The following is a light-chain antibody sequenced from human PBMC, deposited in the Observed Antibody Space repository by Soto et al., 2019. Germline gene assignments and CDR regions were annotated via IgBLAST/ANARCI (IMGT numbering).Light chain of an antibody. CDR2: DVS. J-gene: IGLJ1*01. Sequence: QSALTQPASVSGSPGQSITISCTGTSSDVGGYNYVSWYQQHPGKAPKLIIYDVSNRPSGVSNRFSGSKSGHTASLSISGLQDEDEADYYCSSYTSRSSLYVFGTGTKLTVL. CDR3: SSYTSRSSLYV. CDR1: SSDVGGYNY. V-gene: IGLV2-14*03.